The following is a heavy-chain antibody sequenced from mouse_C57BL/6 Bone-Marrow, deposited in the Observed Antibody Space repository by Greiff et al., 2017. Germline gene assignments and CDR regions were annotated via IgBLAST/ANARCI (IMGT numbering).Heavy chain of an antibody. J-gene: IGHJ3*01. CDR3: ARSPMITRHFAV. Sequence: VQLQQSGPGLVKPGASVKISCKASGYSFTAYNMNWVKQSQGKSLGWIGVFNPNYGITSYNHKFKGKATLTVNQSSSTAYMQLNSLTSEDSAVYYCARSPMITRHFAVWGTGTLVTVSA. V-gene: IGHV1-39*01. CDR1: GYSFTAYN. D-gene: IGHD2-4*01. CDR2: FNPNYGIT.